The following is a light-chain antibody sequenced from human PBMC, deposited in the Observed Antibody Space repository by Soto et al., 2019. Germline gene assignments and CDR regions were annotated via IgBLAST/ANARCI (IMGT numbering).Light chain of an antibody. V-gene: IGKV1-33*01. Sequence: DIQMTQSPSSLSASVGDRVTITCQARQDISSYLNWYQQKPGKAPKLLIHDASHLETGGPSRFRGSGSGTDFTFTISSLQPEDMATYYCQHYDSFVFTFGPGTKVDIK. CDR1: QDISSY. CDR3: QHYDSFVFT. CDR2: DAS. J-gene: IGKJ3*01.